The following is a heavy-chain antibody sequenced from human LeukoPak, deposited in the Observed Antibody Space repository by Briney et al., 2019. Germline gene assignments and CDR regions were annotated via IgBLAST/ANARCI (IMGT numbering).Heavy chain of an antibody. J-gene: IGHJ4*02. CDR1: GFTFSRHW. Sequence: PGESLRLSCAASGFTFSRHWMSWVRQAPGEGLERVAHMNQDGSAIYSVDSVKGRFTISRDNDKNSLYLQMNGLTVADTAVYYCARTVPGYPDDYFDYWGQGTLVSVSS. CDR2: MNQDGSAI. CDR3: ARTVPGYPDDYFDY. V-gene: IGHV3-7*01. D-gene: IGHD6-19*01.